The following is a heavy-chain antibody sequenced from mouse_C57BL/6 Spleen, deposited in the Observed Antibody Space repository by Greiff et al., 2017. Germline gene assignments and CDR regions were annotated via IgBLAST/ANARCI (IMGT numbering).Heavy chain of an antibody. Sequence: VHVKQSGTVLARPGASVKMSCKTSGYTFTSYWMHWVKQRPGQGLEWIGAIYPGNGDTSYNQKFKGKAKLTAVTSASTAYMELSSLTTEDSAVYYCIAYSWYFHVWGTGTTVTVAS. D-gene: IGHD2-10*01. CDR2: IYPGNGDT. CDR3: IAYSWYFHV. J-gene: IGHJ1*03. CDR1: GYTFTSYW. V-gene: IGHV1-5*01.